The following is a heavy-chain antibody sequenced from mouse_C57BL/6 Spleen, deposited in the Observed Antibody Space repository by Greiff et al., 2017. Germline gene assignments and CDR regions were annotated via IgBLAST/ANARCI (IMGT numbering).Heavy chain of an antibody. J-gene: IGHJ2*01. CDR3: TTAYDCADVYYFDY. D-gene: IGHD2-4*01. V-gene: IGHV14-1*01. CDR2: IDPEDGDT. CDR1: GFNIKAYY. Sequence: EVQGVESGAELVRPGASVKLSCTASGFNIKAYYMHWVKQRPEQGLEWIGRIDPEDGDTDYTPKFKGKATLTADTSSNTAYLQLSRLTSEDTAVYYYTTAYDCADVYYFDYWGQGTTLTVSS.